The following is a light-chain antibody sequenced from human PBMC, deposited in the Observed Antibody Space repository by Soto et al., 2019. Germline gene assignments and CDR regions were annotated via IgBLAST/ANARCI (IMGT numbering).Light chain of an antibody. V-gene: IGKV1-12*01. CDR1: QGISSW. Sequence: DIQMTQSPSSVSASRGARVCITFPASQGISSWLAWYQQKPGKAPKLLIYAASSLQSGVPSRFRGSGSGTDFTLTISSLQPEDFATYFCQQSYTTPVYSFGQGTKVDNK. J-gene: IGKJ2*01. CDR2: AAS. CDR3: QQSYTTPVYS.